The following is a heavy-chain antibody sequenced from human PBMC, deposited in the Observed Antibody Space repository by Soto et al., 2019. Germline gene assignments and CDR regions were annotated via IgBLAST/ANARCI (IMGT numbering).Heavy chain of an antibody. J-gene: IGHJ4*02. V-gene: IGHV3-23*01. D-gene: IGHD6-19*01. CDR3: AKATTNGGWFNPFDS. CDR1: GFSFVNYA. Sequence: RGSLRLSSAASGFSFVNYAMNLFRQAPGKGLEWVSGLSGSGTSTYYADSVKGRFTISRDNSRDTLFLQMNSLTADDTAVYYCAKATTNGGWFNPFDSWGQGALVTVSS. CDR2: LSGSGTST.